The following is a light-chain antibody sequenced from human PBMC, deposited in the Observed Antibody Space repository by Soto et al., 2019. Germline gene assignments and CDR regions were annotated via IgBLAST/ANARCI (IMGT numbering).Light chain of an antibody. J-gene: IGLJ2*01. CDR3: HSYYSSLSVV. CDR1: SSNIGAGYD. Sequence: QSVLTQPPSVSGAPGQRVTISCTGSSSNIGAGYDVHWYQQLPGTAPKLLIYGNSNRPSGVPDRFSGSKSGTSASLAITGLQAEDEADYYPHSYYSSLSVVFGGGTKLTVL. V-gene: IGLV1-40*01. CDR2: GNS.